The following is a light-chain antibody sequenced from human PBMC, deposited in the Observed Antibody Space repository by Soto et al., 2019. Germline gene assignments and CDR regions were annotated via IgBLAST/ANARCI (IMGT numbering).Light chain of an antibody. CDR1: QSVSSN. V-gene: IGKV3-15*01. Sequence: EIMTTQSPATLSVSPGERARLSCRASQSVSSNLAWYQQKPGQAPRLLIYGASTRATGIPARFSGSGSGTEFTLTISSLQSEDFAVYYCQQYNNWFQTFGQRTKVDI. J-gene: IGKJ1*01. CDR2: GAS. CDR3: QQYNNWFQT.